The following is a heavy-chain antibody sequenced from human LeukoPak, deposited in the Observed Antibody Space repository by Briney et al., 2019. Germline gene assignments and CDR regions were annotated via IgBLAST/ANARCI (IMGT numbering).Heavy chain of an antibody. V-gene: IGHV3-30*02. CDR2: IRYDGSNK. Sequence: PGGSLRLSCAASGFTFSSYGMHWVRQAPGKGLEWVAFIRYDGSNKYYADSVKGRFTISRDNAKNSLYLQMNSLRAEDTAVYYCARDLTGSSSWFRPYYFDYWGQGTLVTVSS. CDR1: GFTFSSYG. J-gene: IGHJ4*02. D-gene: IGHD6-13*01. CDR3: ARDLTGSSSWFRPYYFDY.